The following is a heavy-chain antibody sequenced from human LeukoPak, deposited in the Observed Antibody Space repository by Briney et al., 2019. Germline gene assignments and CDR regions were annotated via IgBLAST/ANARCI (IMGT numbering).Heavy chain of an antibody. CDR2: ISSSGSTI. J-gene: IGHJ4*02. D-gene: IGHD3-10*01. CDR3: AFSMVRGVIGTYYFDY. Sequence: GGSLRLSCAASGFTFSDYYMSWIRQAPGEGLEWVSYISSSGSTIYYADSVKGRFTISRDNAKNSLYLQMNSLRAEDTAVYYCAFSMVRGVIGTYYFDYWGQGTLVTVSS. CDR1: GFTFSDYY. V-gene: IGHV3-11*01.